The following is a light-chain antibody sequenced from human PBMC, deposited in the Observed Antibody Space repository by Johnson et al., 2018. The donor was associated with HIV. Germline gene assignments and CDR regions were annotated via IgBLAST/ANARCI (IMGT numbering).Light chain of an antibody. Sequence: QLVLTQPPSVSAAPRQKVTISCSGSSSNIGKNYVSWYRHLPGTAPKLLIYDNNKRPSGIPDRFSGSKSGTSATLGITGLQTGDEADYYCGTWDSSLSAAVFGTGTKVTVL. V-gene: IGLV1-51*01. J-gene: IGLJ1*01. CDR1: SSNIGKNY. CDR3: GTWDSSLSAAV. CDR2: DNN.